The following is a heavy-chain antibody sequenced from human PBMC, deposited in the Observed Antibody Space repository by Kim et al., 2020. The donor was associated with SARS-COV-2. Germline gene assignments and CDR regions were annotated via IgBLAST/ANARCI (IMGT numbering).Heavy chain of an antibody. Sequence: ASVKVSCKASGYTFTSYAMHWVRQAPGQRLEWMGWINAGNGNTKYSQKFQGRVTITRDTSASTAYMELSSLRSEDTAVYYCARGYYYDSSGYYYVGTLNWFDPWGQGTLVTVSS. CDR1: GYTFTSYA. D-gene: IGHD3-22*01. CDR2: INAGNGNT. J-gene: IGHJ5*02. V-gene: IGHV1-3*01. CDR3: ARGYYYDSSGYYYVGTLNWFDP.